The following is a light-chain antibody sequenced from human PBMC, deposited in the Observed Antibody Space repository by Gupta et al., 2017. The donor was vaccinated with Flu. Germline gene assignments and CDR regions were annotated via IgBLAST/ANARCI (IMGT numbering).Light chain of an antibody. CDR1: QSVSSY. CDR3: QQRSNWPLT. J-gene: IGKJ4*01. V-gene: IGKV3-11*01. CDR2: DAS. Sequence: EIVLTQSPATLSLSPGERATLSCRASQSVSSYLAWYQQKPCQAPRLLIYDASNRATGIPARFSGRGSGKDFTLIISSLEPEDFAVYYWQQRSNWPLTFGGGTKVEIK.